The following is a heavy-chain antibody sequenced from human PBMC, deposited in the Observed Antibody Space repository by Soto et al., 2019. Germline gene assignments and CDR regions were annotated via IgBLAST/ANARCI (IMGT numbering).Heavy chain of an antibody. D-gene: IGHD4-17*01. J-gene: IGHJ4*02. CDR3: GRGAYGDPVDF. V-gene: IGHV3-74*01. CDR2: MNPEVTTI. Sequence: GGSLRLSCAASGFTLSNYWMHWARQAPGKGLVWVSRMNPEVTTISYADSVKGRFTISRDNARDTLHLEMNSLRADDTAVYYCGRGAYGDPVDFWGQGTLVTVSS. CDR1: GFTLSNYW.